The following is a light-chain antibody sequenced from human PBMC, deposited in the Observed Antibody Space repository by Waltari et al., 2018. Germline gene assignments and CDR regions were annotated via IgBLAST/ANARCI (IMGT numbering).Light chain of an antibody. J-gene: IGLJ3*02. CDR3: CSYAGSSTVM. V-gene: IGLV2-23*02. CDR1: TSNVGNYDL. CDR2: EVN. Sequence: QSALTQPASVSGSPGQSITISCTGTTSNVGNYDLVSWYQKHPGKAPKLIISEVNKRPSGISSRFSRSKSGNTASLTISGLLTEDEADYYCCSYAGSSTVMFGGGTKLTVL.